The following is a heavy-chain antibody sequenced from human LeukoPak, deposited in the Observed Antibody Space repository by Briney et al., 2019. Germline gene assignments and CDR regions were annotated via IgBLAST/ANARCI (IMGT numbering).Heavy chain of an antibody. CDR3: ANERSDSSSSRNDY. CDR1: GFTFSSYA. J-gene: IGHJ4*02. D-gene: IGHD6-6*01. V-gene: IGHV3-23*01. CDR2: ISGSGGST. Sequence: GGSLRLSCAASGFTFSSYAMSWVRQAPGKGLEWVSAISGSGGSTYYADSVKGRFTISRDNSKNTLYLQVNSLRAEDTAVYYCANERSDSSSSRNDYWGQGTLVTVSS.